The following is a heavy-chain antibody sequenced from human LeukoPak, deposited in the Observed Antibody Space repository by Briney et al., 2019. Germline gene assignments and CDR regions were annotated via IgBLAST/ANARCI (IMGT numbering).Heavy chain of an antibody. J-gene: IGHJ3*02. Sequence: SETLSLTCTVSGGSISSSSYYWGWIRQPRGKGLEWIGSIYYSGSTYYNPSLKSRVTISVDTSKNQFSLKLSSVTAADTAVYYCASPRVPPRTVTPGPRLDAFDIWGQGTMVTVSS. CDR1: GGSISSSSYY. CDR2: IYYSGST. D-gene: IGHD4-11*01. CDR3: ASPRVPPRTVTPGPRLDAFDI. V-gene: IGHV4-39*01.